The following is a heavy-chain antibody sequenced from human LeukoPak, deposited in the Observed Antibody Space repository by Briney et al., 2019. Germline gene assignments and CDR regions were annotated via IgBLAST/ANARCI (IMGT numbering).Heavy chain of an antibody. V-gene: IGHV4-34*01. CDR3: ARGPRIAAAGNTRGIWFDP. D-gene: IGHD6-13*01. Sequence: SETLSLTCAVYGGSFSGYYWSWIRQPPGKGLEWIGQIFHTGSTSYSPSLKSRVTISMDKSKNQISLRLTSVTAADTAVYYCARGPRIAAAGNTRGIWFDPWGQGTLVTVSS. CDR2: IFHTGST. J-gene: IGHJ5*02. CDR1: GGSFSGYY.